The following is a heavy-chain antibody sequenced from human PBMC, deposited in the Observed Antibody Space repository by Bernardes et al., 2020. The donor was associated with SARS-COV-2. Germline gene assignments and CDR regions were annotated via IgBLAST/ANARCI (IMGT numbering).Heavy chain of an antibody. V-gene: IGHV3-30-3*01. CDR3: ARVLGSYYGMDV. Sequence: GGSLRLSCAASGFTFSSYAMHWVRQAPGKGLEWVAVISYDGSNKYYADSVKGRFTISRDNSKNTLYLQMNSLRAEDTAVYYCARVLGSYYGMDVWGQGTTVTVSS. D-gene: IGHD1-26*01. CDR1: GFTFSSYA. J-gene: IGHJ6*02. CDR2: ISYDGSNK.